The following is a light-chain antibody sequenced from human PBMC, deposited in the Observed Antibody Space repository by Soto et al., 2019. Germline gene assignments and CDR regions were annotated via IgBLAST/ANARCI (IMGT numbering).Light chain of an antibody. CDR1: QSVSSN. CDR3: QQYNYWPPLA. V-gene: IGKV3-15*01. CDR2: GAS. Sequence: EIVMTQSPATLSVSPGERATLSCRASQSVSSNLAWYQQKPGQAPRLLIYGASTRATGIPARFSGSGSGTEVTLTISSLQSEDFAVYYCQQYNYWPPLAFGQRTKVEIK. J-gene: IGKJ1*01.